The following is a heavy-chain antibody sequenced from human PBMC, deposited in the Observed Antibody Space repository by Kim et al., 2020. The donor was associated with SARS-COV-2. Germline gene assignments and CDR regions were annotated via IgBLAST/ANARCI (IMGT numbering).Heavy chain of an antibody. V-gene: IGHV3-30*18. CDR2: ISYDGSNK. D-gene: IGHD2-15*01. CDR3: AKSDSAATNFEY. CDR1: GFTFSSYG. Sequence: GGSLRLSCAASGFTFSSYGMHWVRQAPGKGLEWVAVISYDGSNKYYADSVKGRFTISRDNSKNTLYLQMNSLRAEDTAVYYCAKSDSAATNFEYWGQGTLVTVSS. J-gene: IGHJ4*02.